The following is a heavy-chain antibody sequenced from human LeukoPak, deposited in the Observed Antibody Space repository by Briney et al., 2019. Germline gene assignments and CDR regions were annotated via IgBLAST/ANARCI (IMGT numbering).Heavy chain of an antibody. Sequence: PGGSLRLSCEASGFTFSHYGIHWVRQTPGKRLEWVAAISSDGVEKHYADSVKGRFSISRDNSKSTLYLQMNSLRAEDTALYYCAREGHYDILTGYSPVEYYFYYMDVWGKGTTVTVSS. CDR1: GFTFSHYG. V-gene: IGHV3-30*04. CDR3: AREGHYDILTGYSPVEYYFYYMDV. D-gene: IGHD3-9*01. CDR2: ISSDGVEK. J-gene: IGHJ6*03.